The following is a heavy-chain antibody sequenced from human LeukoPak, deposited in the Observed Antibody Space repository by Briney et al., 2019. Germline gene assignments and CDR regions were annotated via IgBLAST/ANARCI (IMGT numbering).Heavy chain of an antibody. Sequence: GGSLRLSCAASGFIFSTYGMHWVRQAPGKGLEWVAFIRNDGSDKYYAVSVKGRFTISRDNSKNTLYLQMNSLRAEDTAVYYCARDGSYSGSGSPSYYWGQGTLVTVSS. V-gene: IGHV3-30*02. J-gene: IGHJ4*02. CDR3: ARDGSYSGSGSPSYY. CDR2: IRNDGSDK. D-gene: IGHD3-10*01. CDR1: GFIFSTYG.